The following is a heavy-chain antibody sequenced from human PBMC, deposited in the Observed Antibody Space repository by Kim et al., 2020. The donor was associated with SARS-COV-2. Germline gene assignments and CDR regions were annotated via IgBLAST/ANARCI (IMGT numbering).Heavy chain of an antibody. CDR3: ARVRTWSIAARRGTGWFDP. CDR1: GYSFTSYW. D-gene: IGHD6-6*01. V-gene: IGHV5-51*01. CDR2: IYPGDSDT. J-gene: IGHJ5*02. Sequence: GESLQISCKGSGYSFTSYWIGWVRQMPGKGLEWMGIIYPGDSDTRYSPSFQGQVTISADKSISTAYLQWSSLKASDTAMYYCARVRTWSIAARRGTGWFDPWGQGTLVTVSS.